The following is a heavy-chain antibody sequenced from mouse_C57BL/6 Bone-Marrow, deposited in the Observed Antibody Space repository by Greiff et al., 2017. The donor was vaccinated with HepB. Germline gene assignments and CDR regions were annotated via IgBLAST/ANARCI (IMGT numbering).Heavy chain of an antibody. CDR1: GYAFSSSW. D-gene: IGHD4-1*01. CDR2: IYPGDGDT. J-gene: IGHJ3*01. V-gene: IGHV1-82*01. CDR3: AEDWEAWGLFAY. Sequence: QVQLQQSGPELVKPGASVKISCKASGYAFSSSWMNWVKQRPGKGLEWIGRIYPGDGDTNYNGKFKGKATLTADKSSSTAYMQLSSLTTEDSAVYCCAEDWEAWGLFAYWGQGTLVTVSA.